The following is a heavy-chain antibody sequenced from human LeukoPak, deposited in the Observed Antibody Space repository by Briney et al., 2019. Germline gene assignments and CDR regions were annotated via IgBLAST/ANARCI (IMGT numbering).Heavy chain of an antibody. CDR3: ARQTGSGLFILP. D-gene: IGHD3/OR15-3a*01. V-gene: IGHV4-39*01. CDR2: VYYSGST. CDR1: GGSISSSSYY. J-gene: IGHJ4*02. Sequence: SETLSLTCTVSGGSISSSSYYWGWIRQPPGKGLEWIGSVYYSGSTYYNPSLKSQVSISIDTSKNQFSLRLTSVTAADTAVYYCARQTGSGLFILPGGQGTLVTVSS.